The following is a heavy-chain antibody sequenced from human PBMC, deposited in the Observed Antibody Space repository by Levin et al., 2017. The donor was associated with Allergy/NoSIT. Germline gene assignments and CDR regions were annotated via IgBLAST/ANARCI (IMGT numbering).Heavy chain of an antibody. CDR2: IYYSGST. J-gene: IGHJ6*03. Sequence: ESLKISCTVSGGSISSYYWSWIRQPPGKGLEWIGYIYYSGSTNYNPSLKSRVTISVDTSKNQFSLKLSSVTAADTAVYYCARGSHYYDYYMDVWGKGTTVTVS. V-gene: IGHV4-59*08. CDR1: GGSISSYY. CDR3: ARGSHYYDYYMDV.